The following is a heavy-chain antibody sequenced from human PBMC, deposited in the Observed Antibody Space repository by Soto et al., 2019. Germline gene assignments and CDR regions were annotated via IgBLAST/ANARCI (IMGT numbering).Heavy chain of an antibody. CDR1: GYTFTSYY. CDR3: ARGARFFRVVIPFDY. Sequence: RASVKVSCKASGYTFTSYYMHWVRQAPGQGLEWMGIINPSGGSTSYAQKFQGRVTMARDTSTSTAYMELSSLRSEDTAVYYCARGARFFRVVIPFDYWGQGXLVTVYS. CDR2: INPSGGST. V-gene: IGHV1-46*01. J-gene: IGHJ4*02. D-gene: IGHD3-3*01.